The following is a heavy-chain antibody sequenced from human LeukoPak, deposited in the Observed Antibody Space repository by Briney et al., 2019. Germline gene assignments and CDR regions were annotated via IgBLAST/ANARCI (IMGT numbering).Heavy chain of an antibody. CDR1: A. J-gene: IGHJ4*02. V-gene: IGHV3-23*01. D-gene: IGHD6-13*01. CDR2: VTGGGDIT. Sequence: AXNXXRQAPGKGXEWVSVVTGGGDITDYADSVKGRFTISRDNSHNTLYLQMNSLRVEDTAVYYCAKLQADYYFDYWGQGTLVTVSS. CDR3: AKLQADYYFDY.